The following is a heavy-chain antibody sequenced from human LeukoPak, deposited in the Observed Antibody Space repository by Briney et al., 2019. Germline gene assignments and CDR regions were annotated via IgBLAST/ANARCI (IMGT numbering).Heavy chain of an antibody. V-gene: IGHV3-43*02. CDR2: ISGDGGST. J-gene: IGHJ4*02. CDR3: AKDIPRNVVVVPAADY. D-gene: IGHD2-2*01. CDR1: GFTFDDYA. Sequence: GGSLRLSCAASGFTFDDYAMHWVRQPPGKSLEWVSLISGDGGSTYYADSVKGRFTVSRDNSKNSLYLQMNSLRTEDTALYYCAKDIPRNVVVVPAADYWGQGTLVTVSS.